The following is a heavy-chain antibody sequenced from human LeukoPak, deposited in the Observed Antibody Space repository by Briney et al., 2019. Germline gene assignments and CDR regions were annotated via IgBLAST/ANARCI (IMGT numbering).Heavy chain of an antibody. J-gene: IGHJ4*02. D-gene: IGHD2-2*01. Sequence: SETLSLTCAVYGGSFSGYYWSWIRQPPGKGLEWIGEINHSGSTNYNPSLKSRVTISVNTSKNQFSLKLTSVTAADTAVYYCARDCSSSSCYLDYWGQGTLVTVSS. V-gene: IGHV4-34*01. CDR2: INHSGST. CDR1: GGSFSGYY. CDR3: ARDCSSSSCYLDY.